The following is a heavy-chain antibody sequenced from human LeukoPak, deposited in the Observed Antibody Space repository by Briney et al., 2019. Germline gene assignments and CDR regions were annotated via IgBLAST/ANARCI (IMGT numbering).Heavy chain of an antibody. J-gene: IGHJ6*03. CDR3: ARDGITEGYYMDV. V-gene: IGHV4-59*01. CDR1: GGSISSYY. CDR2: IYYSGST. Sequence: PSETLSLTCTVSGGSISSYYWSWIRQPPGKGLEWIGYIYYSGSTNYNPSLKSRVTISVDTSKNQFSLKLSSVTAADTAVYYCARDGITEGYYMDVWGKGTTVTVSS. D-gene: IGHD1-14*01.